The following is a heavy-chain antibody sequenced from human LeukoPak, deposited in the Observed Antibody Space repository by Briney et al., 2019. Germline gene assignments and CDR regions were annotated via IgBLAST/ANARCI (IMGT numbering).Heavy chain of an antibody. V-gene: IGHV3-23*01. J-gene: IGHJ1*01. CDR1: GFTFDNYA. CDR2: ISNSGVST. D-gene: IGHD2-2*02. Sequence: GGSLRLSCEASGFTFDNYAMSWVRQAPGKGLEWVSAISNSGVSTHYADSVKGRFTISRDNSKNTLFLHMNTLRADGMAVYYCAKDLYPHGRAEYFQHWGQGTLVTVSS. CDR3: AKDLYPHGRAEYFQH.